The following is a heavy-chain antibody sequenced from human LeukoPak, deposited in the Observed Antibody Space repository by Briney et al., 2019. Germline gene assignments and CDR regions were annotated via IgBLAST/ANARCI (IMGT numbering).Heavy chain of an antibody. Sequence: GASVKVSCKASGFPFSISALQWVRQARGQRLEWIGWIVLGNGMTNYAQKIQERVIISRDKSTSTAYMELQNLRSEDTAVYYCAADDQQLILWGQGTLVTVSS. J-gene: IGHJ4*02. D-gene: IGHD2-2*01. CDR3: AADDQQLIL. V-gene: IGHV1-58*01. CDR2: IVLGNGMT. CDR1: GFPFSISA.